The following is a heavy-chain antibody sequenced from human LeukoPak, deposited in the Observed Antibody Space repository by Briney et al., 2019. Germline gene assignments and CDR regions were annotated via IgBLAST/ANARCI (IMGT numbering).Heavy chain of an antibody. V-gene: IGHV1-46*03. CDR1: GYTFTSYC. J-gene: IGHJ4*02. D-gene: IGHD3-10*01. Sequence: ASVKVSCKASGYTFTSYCMHWVRQAPGQGLEWMGIINPSGGSTSYAQKFQGRVTMTRDTSTSTVYMELSSLRSEDTAVYYCARVRYYGSGSYYTNPYFDYWGQGTLVTVSS. CDR2: INPSGGST. CDR3: ARVRYYGSGSYYTNPYFDY.